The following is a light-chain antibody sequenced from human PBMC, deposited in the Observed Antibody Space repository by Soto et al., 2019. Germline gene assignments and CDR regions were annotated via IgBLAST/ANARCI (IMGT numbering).Light chain of an antibody. J-gene: IGLJ2*01. V-gene: IGLV2-23*01. CDR1: TSFVGSYNR. CDR2: EGN. CDR3: GSFVGSASVG. Sequence: QSVLTQPASVSGSPGQSITFSCTGTTSFVGSYNRVSWYQVHPGKAPKLMIYEGNKRPSGVSNRFSGSTSANTASLTISGLQAEDEADYYCGSFVGSASVGFGGGTKVTVL.